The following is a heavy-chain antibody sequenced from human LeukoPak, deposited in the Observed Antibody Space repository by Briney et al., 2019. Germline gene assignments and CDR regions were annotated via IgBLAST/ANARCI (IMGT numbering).Heavy chain of an antibody. D-gene: IGHD2-15*01. V-gene: IGHV4-61*02. CDR1: GGSISSGSYY. Sequence: SQTLSLTCTVSGGSISSGSYYWSWIRQPAGKGLEWIGRIYTSGSTNYNPSLKSRVTISVDTSKNQFSLKLSSVTAADTAVYYCARVALIVVVAGDYMDVWGKGTTVTVSS. CDR2: IYTSGST. J-gene: IGHJ6*03. CDR3: ARVALIVVVAGDYMDV.